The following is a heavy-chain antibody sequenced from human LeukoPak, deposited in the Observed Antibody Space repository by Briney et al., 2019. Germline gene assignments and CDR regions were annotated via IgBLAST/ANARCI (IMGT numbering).Heavy chain of an antibody. Sequence: PSETLSLTCTVSGGSISSSSYYWGWIRQPPGKGLEWIGSIYYSGSTYYNPSLKSRVTISVDTSKNQFSLKLSSVTAADTAVYYCARDRGGIAAAGWFDPWGQGTLVTVSS. V-gene: IGHV4-39*07. CDR3: ARDRGGIAAAGWFDP. CDR1: GGSISSSSYY. CDR2: IYYSGST. D-gene: IGHD6-13*01. J-gene: IGHJ5*02.